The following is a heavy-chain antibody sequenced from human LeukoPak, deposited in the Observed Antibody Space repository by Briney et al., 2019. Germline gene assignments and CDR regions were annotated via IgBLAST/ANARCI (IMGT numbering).Heavy chain of an antibody. CDR3: ARLIAVAGTFYYFDY. D-gene: IGHD6-19*01. J-gene: IGHJ4*02. Sequence: SETLSLTCTVSGGSISRYFWTWIRLPLTKGLEWIGYISSSGSTSYNPSLTSRVTISIDTSKNHFSLKLSSVTAADTAVYYCARLIAVAGTFYYFDYWGQGTLVPVSS. CDR1: GGSISRYF. CDR2: ISSSGST. V-gene: IGHV4-59*08.